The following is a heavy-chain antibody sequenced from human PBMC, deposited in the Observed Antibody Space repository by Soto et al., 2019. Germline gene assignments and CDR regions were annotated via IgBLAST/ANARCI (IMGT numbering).Heavy chain of an antibody. V-gene: IGHV1-69*13. CDR2: IIPIFGTA. CDR3: ASSSAANYYYYGMDV. D-gene: IGHD6-13*01. J-gene: IGHJ6*02. CDR1: GGAFSSYA. Sequence: ASVKVSCXASGGAFSSYAISWVRQAPGQGLEWMGGIIPIFGTANYAQKFQGRVTITADESTSTAYMELSSLRSEDTAVYYCASSSAANYYYYGMDVWGQGTTVTVSS.